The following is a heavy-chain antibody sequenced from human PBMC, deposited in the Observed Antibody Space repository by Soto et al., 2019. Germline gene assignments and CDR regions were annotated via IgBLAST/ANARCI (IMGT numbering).Heavy chain of an antibody. Sequence: SETLSLTCTVSGGSISSYYWSWIRQPPGKGLEWIAYIFYSGGTNYNPSLKSRVTISGDTSKNQFSLKLTSVTAADSAVYFCASHSTVTTATWFDPWGPGILVTVSS. CDR3: ASHSTVTTATWFDP. CDR2: IFYSGGT. CDR1: GGSISSYY. D-gene: IGHD4-17*01. V-gene: IGHV4-59*08. J-gene: IGHJ5*02.